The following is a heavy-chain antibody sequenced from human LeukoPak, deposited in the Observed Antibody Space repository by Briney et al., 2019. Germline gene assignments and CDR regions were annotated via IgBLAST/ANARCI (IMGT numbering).Heavy chain of an antibody. CDR1: GFTFSSYG. V-gene: IGHV3-30*18. J-gene: IGHJ4*02. D-gene: IGHD1-26*01. CDR3: AKDAVGATDY. CDR2: ISYDGSNK. Sequence: GGSLRLSCAASGFTFSSYGMHWVRQAPGKGLEWVAVISYDGSNKYYADSVKGRFTISRDNSKNTLYLQMNSLRAEDTAVYYCAKDAVGATDYWGQGTLVTVSS.